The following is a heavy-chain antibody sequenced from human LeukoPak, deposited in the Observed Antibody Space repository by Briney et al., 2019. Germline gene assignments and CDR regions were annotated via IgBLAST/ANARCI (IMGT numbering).Heavy chain of an antibody. CDR1: GGSFSGYY. J-gene: IGHJ4*02. CDR3: ATNKGWYYYGSGSYYSDY. D-gene: IGHD3-10*01. CDR2: INHSGST. V-gene: IGHV4-34*01. Sequence: SETLSLTCAVYGGSFSGYYWSWIRQPPGKGLEWIGEINHSGSTNYNPSLKSRVTISVDTSKNQFSLKLSSVTAADTAVYYCATNKGWYYYGSGSYYSDYWGQGTLVTVSS.